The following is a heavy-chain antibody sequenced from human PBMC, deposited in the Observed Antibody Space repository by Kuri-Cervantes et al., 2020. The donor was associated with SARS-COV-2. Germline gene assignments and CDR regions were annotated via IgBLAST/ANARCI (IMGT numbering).Heavy chain of an antibody. CDR2: ILYDGSNK. CDR1: GFTFSSYA. Sequence: GGSLRLSCAASGFTFSSYAMHWVRQAPGKGLEWVAVILYDGSNKYYADSVKGRFTISRDNSKNTLYLQMNSLRAEDTAVYYCARVEWYNWNLFDAFDIWGQGTMVTVSS. V-gene: IGHV3-30*04. CDR3: ARVEWYNWNLFDAFDI. D-gene: IGHD1-20*01. J-gene: IGHJ3*02.